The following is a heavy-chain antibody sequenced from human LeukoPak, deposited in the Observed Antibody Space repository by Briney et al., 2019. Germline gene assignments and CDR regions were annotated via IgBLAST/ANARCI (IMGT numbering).Heavy chain of an antibody. V-gene: IGHV5-10-1*01. CDR1: GYTFTTYW. J-gene: IGHJ4*02. Sequence: GESLKISCKGSGYTFTTYWISWVRQMPGKGLEWMGRIDPSDSYTNYSPSFQGHVTISADKSFSTAYLQWTSLKASDTAMYYCARHAKAYGSSCDYWGQGTLVTVSS. CDR2: IDPSDSYT. CDR3: ARHAKAYGSSCDY. D-gene: IGHD6-13*01.